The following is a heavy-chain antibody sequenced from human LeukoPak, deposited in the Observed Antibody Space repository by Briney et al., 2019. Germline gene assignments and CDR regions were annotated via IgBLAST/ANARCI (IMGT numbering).Heavy chain of an antibody. CDR2: ISPSGDIL. D-gene: IGHD2-21*01. V-gene: IGHV3-23*01. CDR1: GFSFSSHG. CDR3: AKDRAYPNDVFDI. J-gene: IGHJ3*02. Sequence: GGSLRLSCAASGFSFSSHGMNWVRQAPGKGLEWVSGISPSGDILYYADSVKGQFTISRDNSQNTVSLQMNSLRADDTALYYCAKDRAYPNDVFDIWGQGTMVTVS.